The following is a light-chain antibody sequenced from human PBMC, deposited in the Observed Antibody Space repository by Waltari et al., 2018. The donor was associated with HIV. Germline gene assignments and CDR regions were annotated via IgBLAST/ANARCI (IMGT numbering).Light chain of an antibody. Sequence: EIVVTQSPATLSVSPGQRATVSCLASQSISSNLAWYQQRPGQAPRLLVYDASTRVAGIPARFSASGFATEFTLTISSLQSEDFAVYYCQQYNDWLSWTFGQGTKVEMK. CDR2: DAS. CDR1: QSISSN. V-gene: IGKV3-15*01. J-gene: IGKJ1*01. CDR3: QQYNDWLSWT.